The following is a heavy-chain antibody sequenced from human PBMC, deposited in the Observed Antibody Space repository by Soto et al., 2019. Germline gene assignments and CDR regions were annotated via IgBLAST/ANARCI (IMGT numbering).Heavy chain of an antibody. CDR2: VHYTGIT. CDR3: VTEARGGGSYYLDF. J-gene: IGHJ4*02. V-gene: IGHV4-39*02. D-gene: IGHD3-16*01. Sequence: QLLLQESGPGLVKPSETLSLSCTVSGGSISGSGYYWVWIRQSPGKELEWIGSVHYTGITYYNPSLKSRVIISGDTSNNHVSLKMTSLPAADTAVYFWVTEARGGGSYYLDFWGQGKLVTVSS. CDR1: GGSISGSGYY.